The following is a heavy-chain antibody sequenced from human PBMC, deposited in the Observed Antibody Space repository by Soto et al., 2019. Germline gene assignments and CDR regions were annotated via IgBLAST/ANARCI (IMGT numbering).Heavy chain of an antibody. D-gene: IGHD3-10*01. CDR3: ARVSGIYYYGMDV. J-gene: IGHJ6*02. Sequence: PSETLSLTCTVSGGSVSSSGNYWGWIRQPPGKGLEWIGSIYYSGSTYYNPSLKSRVTTSVDTSKNQFSLKLSSVTAADTAVYYCARVSGIYYYGMDVWGQGTTVTVSS. CDR1: GGSVSSSGNY. CDR2: IYYSGST. V-gene: IGHV4-39*01.